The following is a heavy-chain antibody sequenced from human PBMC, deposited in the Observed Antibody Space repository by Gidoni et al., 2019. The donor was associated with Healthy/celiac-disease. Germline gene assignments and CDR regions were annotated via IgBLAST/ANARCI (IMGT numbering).Heavy chain of an antibody. CDR1: GYPFTSHY. Sequence: QVQPVQSGAEVMTPRPSVQVFCKESGYPFTSHYMPWVRQAPGQGLEWMGIINHSSGSTSYAEKLQGRVTMNREASTSTVYMELSSLRSEDTAVYDGARGDRVLGFGELLHFDYWGQGTLVTVSS. V-gene: IGHV1-46*04. D-gene: IGHD3-10*01. CDR2: INHSSGST. J-gene: IGHJ4*02. CDR3: ARGDRVLGFGELLHFDY.